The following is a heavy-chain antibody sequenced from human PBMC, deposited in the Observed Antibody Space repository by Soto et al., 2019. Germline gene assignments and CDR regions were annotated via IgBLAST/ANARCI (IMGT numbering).Heavy chain of an antibody. V-gene: IGHV3-23*01. CDR3: AKDLRLRLGELGH. CDR2: ISGSGGPT. J-gene: IGHJ4*02. CDR1: GFTFSNYA. Sequence: EVQLLESGGGLAQPGGSLRLSCVASGFTFSNYAMTWLRQTPGKGLEWVSSISGSGGPTYYADSVKGRFTISRDDSENTVFLQMTSLRVEDTAVYYCAKDLRLRLGELGHWGQGTLVSVSS. D-gene: IGHD3-16*01.